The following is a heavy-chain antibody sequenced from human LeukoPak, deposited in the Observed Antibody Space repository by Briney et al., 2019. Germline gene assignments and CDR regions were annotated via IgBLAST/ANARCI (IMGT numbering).Heavy chain of an antibody. Sequence: SETLSLTCTVSGGSISSSVYYWGWIRQPPGKGLEWIGNIYYSGSTCYNPSLKSRVSISVDTSKKHFSLRLSSVTAADTAVYYCARLGGYSYGYSGAFDIWGQGTMVTVSS. CDR3: ARLGGYSYGYSGAFDI. J-gene: IGHJ3*02. V-gene: IGHV4-39*02. D-gene: IGHD5-18*01. CDR1: GGSISSSVYY. CDR2: IYYSGST.